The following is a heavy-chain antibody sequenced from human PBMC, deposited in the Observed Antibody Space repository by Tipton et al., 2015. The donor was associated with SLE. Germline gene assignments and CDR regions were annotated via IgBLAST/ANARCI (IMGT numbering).Heavy chain of an antibody. CDR3: ARATQAVAGGYFDY. J-gene: IGHJ4*02. V-gene: IGHV4-34*01. CDR2: INHSGST. CDR1: GGSFSGYY. Sequence: LRLSCAVYGGSFSGYYWSWIRQPPGKGLEWIGEINHSGSTNYNPSLKSRVTISVDTSKNQFSLKLSSVTAADTAVYYCARATQAVAGGYFDYWGQGTLVTVSS. D-gene: IGHD6-19*01.